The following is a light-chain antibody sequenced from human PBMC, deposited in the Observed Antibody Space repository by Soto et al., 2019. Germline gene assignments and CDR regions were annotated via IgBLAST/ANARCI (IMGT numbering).Light chain of an antibody. CDR1: SSDVGAYNY. CDR3: SSLTTSFTYV. J-gene: IGLJ1*01. V-gene: IGLV2-14*01. CDR2: EVS. Sequence: QSALTQPASVSGSPGQSVAISCTGTSSDVGAYNYISWYQQHPCKAPKLLLSEVSNRPSGVSDRFSCSKSGNTASLTISGLQAEDEADYYCSSLTTSFTYVFGTGTKVTVL.